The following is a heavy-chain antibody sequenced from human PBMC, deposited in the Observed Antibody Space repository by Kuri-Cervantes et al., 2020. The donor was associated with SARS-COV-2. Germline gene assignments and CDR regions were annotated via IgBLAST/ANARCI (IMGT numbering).Heavy chain of an antibody. CDR2: ISSSSSYI. CDR1: GFTFSSYS. D-gene: IGHD4-11*01. Sequence: GGSLRLSCAASGFTFSSYSMNWVRRAPGKGLEWVSSISSSSSYIYYADSVKGRFTISRDNAKNSLYLQMNSLRAEDTALYYCARESTGLPYSNYVGYYYYYGMDVWGQGTTVTVSS. V-gene: IGHV3-21*04. J-gene: IGHJ6*02. CDR3: ARESTGLPYSNYVGYYYYYGMDV.